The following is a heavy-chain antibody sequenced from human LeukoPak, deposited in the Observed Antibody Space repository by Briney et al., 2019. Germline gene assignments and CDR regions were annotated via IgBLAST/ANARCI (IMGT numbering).Heavy chain of an antibody. J-gene: IGHJ6*02. D-gene: IGHD6-19*01. CDR2: MYTDGST. CDR1: GLTVGINY. CDR3: ARDRYRSGCMDV. V-gene: IGHV3-53*01. Sequence: GGSLRLSCAASGLTVGINYMSWVRQAPGKGLEWVSFMYTDGSTDYADSVKGRFTISRDNSKNTLYLQMNTLRAEDTAIYYCARDRYRSGCMDVWGQGTTVTVS.